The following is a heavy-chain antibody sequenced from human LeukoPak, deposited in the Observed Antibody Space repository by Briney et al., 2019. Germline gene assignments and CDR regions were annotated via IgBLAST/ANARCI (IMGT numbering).Heavy chain of an antibody. D-gene: IGHD6-13*01. CDR3: ARDPNPTRSWNLDY. J-gene: IGHJ4*02. CDR1: GYTFTGYY. CDR2: INPNSGGT. Sequence: ASVKVSCKASGYTFTGYYMHWVRQAPGQGLEWMGWINPNSGGTNYAQKFQGRVTMTRDTSISTAYMELSRLRSDDTAVHYCARDPNPTRSWNLDYWGQGTLVTVSS. V-gene: IGHV1-2*02.